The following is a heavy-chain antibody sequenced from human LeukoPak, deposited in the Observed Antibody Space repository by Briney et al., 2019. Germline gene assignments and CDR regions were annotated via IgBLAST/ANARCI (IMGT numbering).Heavy chain of an antibody. J-gene: IGHJ4*02. D-gene: IGHD1-26*01. Sequence: GASVTVSCKASGGTFISYAISWVRQAAGQGLEWMGGIIPIFGTANYAQKFQGRVTITADESTSTAYMELSSLRSEDTAVYYCARDIRGWDGYYFDYWGQGTLVTVSS. V-gene: IGHV1-69*13. CDR1: GGTFISYA. CDR3: ARDIRGWDGYYFDY. CDR2: IIPIFGTA.